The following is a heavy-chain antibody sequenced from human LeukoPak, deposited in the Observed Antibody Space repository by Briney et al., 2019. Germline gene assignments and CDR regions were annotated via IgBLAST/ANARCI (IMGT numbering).Heavy chain of an antibody. D-gene: IGHD2-2*01. CDR3: ARVFSTSTSSLDY. Sequence: ASVKVSCKASVYTFTAYSLHWVRRAPEQGLEWMGWINPNSGVTNYAQKFQGRVIMTRDTSISTAYMELSRLGSDDTAVYYCARVFSTSTSSLDYWGQGTLVTVSS. CDR1: VYTFTAYS. CDR2: INPNSGVT. V-gene: IGHV1-2*02. J-gene: IGHJ4*02.